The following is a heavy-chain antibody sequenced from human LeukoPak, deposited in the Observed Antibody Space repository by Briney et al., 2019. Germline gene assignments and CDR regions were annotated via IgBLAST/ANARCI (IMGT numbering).Heavy chain of an antibody. D-gene: IGHD3-10*01. CDR1: GGSISSGGYY. CDR3: ARERLWFGELFLDY. Sequence: SETLSLTCTVSGGSISSGGYYWSWIRQHPGKGLEWIGYIYYSGSTYYNPSLKSRVTISVDTSKNQFSLKLSSVTAADTAVYYCARERLWFGELFLDYWGQGTLVTVSS. J-gene: IGHJ4*02. V-gene: IGHV4-31*03. CDR2: IYYSGST.